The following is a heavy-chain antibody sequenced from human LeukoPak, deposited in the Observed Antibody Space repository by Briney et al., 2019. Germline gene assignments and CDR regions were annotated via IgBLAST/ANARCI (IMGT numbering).Heavy chain of an antibody. V-gene: IGHV4-31*03. D-gene: IGHD3-3*01. CDR1: SDSINSGAFH. CDR2: INHSGTT. Sequence: SETLSLTCSVSSDSINSGAFHWTWIRQHPGKGLEWIGNINHSGTTYYNPSLKSRVTLSVDTSKKQFSLKLSSVTAADTAVYYCARGRFCSADICSGGDAFDIWGQGTMCSVSS. J-gene: IGHJ3*02. CDR3: ARGRFCSADICSGGDAFDI.